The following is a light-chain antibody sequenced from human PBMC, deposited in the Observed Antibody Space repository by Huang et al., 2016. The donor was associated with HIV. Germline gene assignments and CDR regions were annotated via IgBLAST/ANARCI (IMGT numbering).Light chain of an antibody. V-gene: IGKV3-20*01. CDR3: QQYGSSPGT. Sequence: EIVLTQSPGTLSLSPGERATLSCRASQSVSSSYLAWYQQKPGQAPRLLIYGESSRATGSPDRFRGSGSGTDFTLTSSRLEPEDFAVYYCQQYGSSPGTFGPGTKVDIK. CDR1: QSVSSSY. CDR2: GES. J-gene: IGKJ3*01.